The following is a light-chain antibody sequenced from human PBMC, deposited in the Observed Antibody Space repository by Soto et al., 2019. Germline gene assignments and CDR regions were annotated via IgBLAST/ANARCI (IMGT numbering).Light chain of an antibody. J-gene: IGKJ1*01. CDR2: KAS. CDR3: QQYNSYWT. CDR1: QSISSR. Sequence: DIQMTQSPSTLSASVGDRVTITCRASQSISSRLAWYQQKPGKAPKLLIYKASSLESGVPSRFSGSGSGAEFTLTISSLQPDDSATYYCQQYNSYWTFGQGTKVELK. V-gene: IGKV1-5*03.